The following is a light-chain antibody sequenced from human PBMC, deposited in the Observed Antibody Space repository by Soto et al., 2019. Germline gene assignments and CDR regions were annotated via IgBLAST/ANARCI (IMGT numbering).Light chain of an antibody. V-gene: IGLV2-23*03. Sequence: QSALTQPASVSGSPGQSITISCTGTSNDVGSYNLVSWYQQHPSKAPKLMIYEGSKRPSGVSNRFSGSKSDNTASLTISGLQAEDEADYYCCSYAGSSTVVFGGGTQLTVL. CDR3: CSYAGSSTVV. CDR2: EGS. J-gene: IGLJ2*01. CDR1: SNDVGSYNL.